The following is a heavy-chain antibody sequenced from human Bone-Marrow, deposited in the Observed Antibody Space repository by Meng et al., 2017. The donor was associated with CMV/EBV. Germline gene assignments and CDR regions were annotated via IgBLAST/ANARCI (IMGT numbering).Heavy chain of an antibody. Sequence: GGSLRLSCAASGFTVSSNYMSWVRQAPGKGLEWVSVIYSGGSTYYADSVKGRFTISRDNSKNTLYFQRNSLRAEDTAVYYCASNPKLGIGGMDVWGQGTTVTVSS. J-gene: IGHJ6*02. D-gene: IGHD7-27*01. CDR3: ASNPKLGIGGMDV. CDR1: GFTVSSNY. V-gene: IGHV3-53*01. CDR2: IYSGGST.